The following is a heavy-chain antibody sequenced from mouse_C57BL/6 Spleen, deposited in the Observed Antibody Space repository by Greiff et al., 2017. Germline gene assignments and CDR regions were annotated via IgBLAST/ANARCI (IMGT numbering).Heavy chain of an antibody. Sequence: VHVKQSGPVLVKPGASVKMSCKASGYTFTDYYMNWVKQSHGKSLEWIGVINPYNGGTSYNQKFKGKATLTVDKSSSTAYMELNSLTSEDSAVYYCASYSNSWFAYWGQGTLVTVSA. CDR3: ASYSNSWFAY. J-gene: IGHJ3*01. CDR2: INPYNGGT. CDR1: GYTFTDYY. V-gene: IGHV1-19*01. D-gene: IGHD2-5*01.